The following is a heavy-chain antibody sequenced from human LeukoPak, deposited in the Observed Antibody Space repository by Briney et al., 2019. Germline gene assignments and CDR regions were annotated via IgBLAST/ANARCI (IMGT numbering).Heavy chain of an antibody. J-gene: IGHJ4*02. CDR2: INQDGREK. CDR3: AKGRDYGDY. Sequence: WGSLRLSCAVSGFTFSSYWMTWVRQAPGKGLQWVANINQDGREKYYMGSMKGRLNISRDNTENSVFLQLTSLRPEDTGIYFCAKGRDYGDYWGQETRVAVSS. V-gene: IGHV3-7*01. CDR1: GFTFSSYW.